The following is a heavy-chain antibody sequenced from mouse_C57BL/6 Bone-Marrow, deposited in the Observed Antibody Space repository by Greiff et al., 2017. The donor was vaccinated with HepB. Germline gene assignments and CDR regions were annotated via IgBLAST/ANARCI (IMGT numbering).Heavy chain of an antibody. CDR3: ARGYGDPDY. D-gene: IGHD2-13*01. CDR2: IDPSDSYT. V-gene: IGHV1-59*01. CDR1: GYTFPSHW. J-gene: IGHJ2*01. Sequence: QVQLQQPGAELVRPGTSVKLSCKASGYTFPSHWMHWVTQRPGQGPEWVGVIDPSDSYTNYNQKFKGKATLTLDTSPSTAYMQLSSLTSEDSAVYYCARGYGDPDYWGQGTTLTVSS.